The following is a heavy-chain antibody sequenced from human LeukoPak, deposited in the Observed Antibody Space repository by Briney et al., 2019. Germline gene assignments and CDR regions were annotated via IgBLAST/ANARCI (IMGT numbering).Heavy chain of an antibody. CDR2: INPNSGGT. CDR1: GYTFTGYY. CDR3: ARDRSPRHYYDTSDYHGAANY. Sequence: ASVKVSCKASGYTFTGYYMHWVRQAPGQGLEWMGWINPNSGGTNYAQKFQGRVTMTRDTSISTAYMELSRLRSDDTAVYYCARDRSPRHYYDTSDYHGAANYWGQGTLVTVSS. J-gene: IGHJ4*02. D-gene: IGHD3-22*01. V-gene: IGHV1-2*02.